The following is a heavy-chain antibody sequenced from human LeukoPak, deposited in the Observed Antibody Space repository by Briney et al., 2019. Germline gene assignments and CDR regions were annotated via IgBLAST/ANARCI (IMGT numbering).Heavy chain of an antibody. J-gene: IGHJ4*02. Sequence: ASVKVSCKASGYTFTSYGISWVRQAPGQGLEWMGWISAYNGNTNYAQKLQGRVTMTTDTSTSTAYMELRSLRSDDTAVYYCARGRPTAMVKYYFDYWGQGTLVTVSS. CDR1: GYTFTSYG. D-gene: IGHD5-18*01. CDR3: ARGRPTAMVKYYFDY. CDR2: ISAYNGNT. V-gene: IGHV1-18*01.